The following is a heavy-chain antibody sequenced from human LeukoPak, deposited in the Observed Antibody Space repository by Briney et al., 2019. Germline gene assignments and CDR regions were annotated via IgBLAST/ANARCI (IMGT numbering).Heavy chain of an antibody. J-gene: IGHJ6*03. CDR2: INPNSGGK. CDR3: ARDQVTMTTYYYYYMDV. V-gene: IGHV1-2*02. Sequence: SVKVSCQSCLYTFTDYYMHWVRPAASQGRAWMGWINPNSGGKNYAQKFQGRVTMTRDTSISTAYMELSRLRSDDTAVYYCARDQVTMTTYYYYYMDVWGKGTTVTVSS. CDR1: LYTFTDYY. D-gene: IGHD3-22*01.